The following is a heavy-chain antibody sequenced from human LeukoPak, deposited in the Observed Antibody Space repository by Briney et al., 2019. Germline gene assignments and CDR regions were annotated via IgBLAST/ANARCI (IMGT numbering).Heavy chain of an antibody. CDR1: GFTFSSYV. V-gene: IGHV3-7*01. CDR2: INPDGSEK. D-gene: IGHD6-13*01. J-gene: IGHJ4*02. CDR3: ARAGTAGSVDY. Sequence: GGSLRLSCAASGFTFSSYVMTWVRQAPGKGLEWVANINPDGSEKYYVDSVKGRFTISRDNAKNSLCLQMDSLRAEDTAVYYCARAGTAGSVDYWGQGTLVTVSS.